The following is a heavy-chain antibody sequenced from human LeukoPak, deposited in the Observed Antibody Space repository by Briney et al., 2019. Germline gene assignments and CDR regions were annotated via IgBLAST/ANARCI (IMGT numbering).Heavy chain of an antibody. CDR1: GDSVSSNSAA. V-gene: IGHV6-1*01. CDR2: TYYRSKWYF. CDR3: ASFSPIRGAYYMDV. J-gene: IGHJ6*03. Sequence: SQTLSLTCVISGDSVSSNSAAWNWIRQSPSRGLEWLARTYYRSKWYFDFAVSVKSRIATYPDTSKNQFSLQLNSVTPEDTAVYYCASFSPIRGAYYMDVWGKGTTVTVSS. D-gene: IGHD3-10*01.